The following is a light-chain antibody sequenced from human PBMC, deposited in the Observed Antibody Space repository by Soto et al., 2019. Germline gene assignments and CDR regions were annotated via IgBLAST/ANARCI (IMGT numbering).Light chain of an antibody. J-gene: IGKJ1*01. CDR3: KHYASPPRP. CDR2: GAS. Sequence: EIVCTESPGTLSLSPGERATLSCRASQSVSNNYLAWYQQKPGQAPRLLIYGASTRATGIPARFSGSGSGTDFTLTISRLQPEDVAVYYCKHYASPPRPFAEGTRLDI. V-gene: IGKV3-20*01. CDR1: QSVSNNY.